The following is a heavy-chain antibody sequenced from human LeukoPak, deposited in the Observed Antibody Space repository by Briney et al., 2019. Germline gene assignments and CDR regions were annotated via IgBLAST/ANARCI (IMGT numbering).Heavy chain of an antibody. CDR1: GFTFSSYW. CDR3: ASEGYCSSTSCYYYYYYGMDV. D-gene: IGHD2-2*01. V-gene: IGHV3-74*01. CDR2: INSDGSST. Sequence: PGGSLRLSCAASGFTFSSYWMHWVRQAPGKGLVWVSRINSDGSSTSYADSVKGRLTISRDNAKNTLYLQMNSLRAEDTAVYYCASEGYCSSTSCYYYYYYGMDVWGQGTTVTVSS. J-gene: IGHJ6*02.